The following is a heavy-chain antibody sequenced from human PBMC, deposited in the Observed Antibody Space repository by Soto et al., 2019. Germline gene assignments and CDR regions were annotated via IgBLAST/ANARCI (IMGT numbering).Heavy chain of an antibody. CDR2: ISGSGGST. CDR1: GFTFSSYA. Sequence: GGSLRLSCAASGFTFSSYAMSWVRQAPGKGLEWVSAISGSGGSTYYADSVKGRFTISRDNSKNTLYLQMNSLRAEDTAVYYCAKDPFGYSSSSTGYWGQGTLVTVSS. D-gene: IGHD6-13*01. V-gene: IGHV3-23*01. J-gene: IGHJ4*02. CDR3: AKDPFGYSSSSTGY.